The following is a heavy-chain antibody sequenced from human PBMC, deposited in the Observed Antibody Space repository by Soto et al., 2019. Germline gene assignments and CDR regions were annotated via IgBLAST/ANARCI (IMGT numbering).Heavy chain of an antibody. D-gene: IGHD3-10*01. CDR1: GFPFTSYG. J-gene: IGHJ4*02. CDR3: VGGQYYFDY. CDR2: ISYDGSDK. Sequence: QVQLVESGGGVVQPGRSLRLSCAASGFPFTSYGMHWVREGPDKGLEWVAIISYDGSDKYYADSVKGRFTISRDNSKNTLYLRMNSLSPEDTALYYCVGGQYYFDYRGQGTLVIVSS. V-gene: IGHV3-30*03.